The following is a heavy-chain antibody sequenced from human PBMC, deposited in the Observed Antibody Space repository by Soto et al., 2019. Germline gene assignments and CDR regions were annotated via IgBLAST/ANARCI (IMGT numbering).Heavy chain of an antibody. CDR2: ISVYNGHT. V-gene: IGHV1-18*01. CDR1: GYIFSDSG. CDR3: ARDRRDLLRVPDFDF. Sequence: QVQLVQSGAEVKKPGASVKVSCKASGYIFSDSGFSWVRQAPGQGLEWMGWISVYNGHTIYAQKFEGRLTMTTDTYTTTAYMELRSLRTDDSAVYYCARDRRDLLRVPDFDFWGQGTLVTVSS. D-gene: IGHD3-10*01. J-gene: IGHJ4*02.